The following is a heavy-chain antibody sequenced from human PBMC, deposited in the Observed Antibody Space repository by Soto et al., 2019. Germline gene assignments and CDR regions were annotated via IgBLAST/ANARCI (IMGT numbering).Heavy chain of an antibody. CDR2: IKGDASEK. CDR1: GFNFDLFW. V-gene: IGHV3-7*01. Sequence: PGGSLRLSCEAPGFNFDLFWMNWVRQAPGRGLEWVANIKGDASEKFYVDSVKGRFTISRDNAKRSLYLQMDSLRVDDTGVYFCARGALVADHFDSWGQGTLVTVSS. D-gene: IGHD2-15*01. J-gene: IGHJ4*02. CDR3: ARGALVADHFDS.